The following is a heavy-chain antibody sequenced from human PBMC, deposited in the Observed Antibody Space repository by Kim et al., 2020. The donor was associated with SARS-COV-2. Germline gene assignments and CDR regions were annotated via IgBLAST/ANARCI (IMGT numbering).Heavy chain of an antibody. CDR3: ARISQYGATSYDY. D-gene: IGHD5-12*01. V-gene: IGHV2-70*01. J-gene: IGHJ4*02. Sequence: SISLKTRLTISKDTSKNQVVLTMTTMAPVDTATYYCARISQYGATSYDYWGQGTLVTVSS.